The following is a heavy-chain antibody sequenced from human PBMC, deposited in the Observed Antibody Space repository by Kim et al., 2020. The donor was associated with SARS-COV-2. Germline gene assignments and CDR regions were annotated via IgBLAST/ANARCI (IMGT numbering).Heavy chain of an antibody. D-gene: IGHD2-2*01. J-gene: IGHJ5*02. CDR2: ISSNGYYI. CDR1: GFTFSRFT. V-gene: IGHV3-21*01. Sequence: GGSLRLSCAASGFTFSRFTINWVRQAPGKGLEWVSSISSNGYYIYYADSMKGRFTISRDNAKNSLYLQMNNLRAEDTAVYYCAREAGGGSSTCDWFDPWG. CDR3: AREAGGGSSTCDWFDP.